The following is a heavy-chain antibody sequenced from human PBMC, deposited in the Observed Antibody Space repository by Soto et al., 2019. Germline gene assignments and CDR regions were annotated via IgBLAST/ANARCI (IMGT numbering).Heavy chain of an antibody. CDR3: ARGLVDTAMVRDTKCAFDY. Sequence: NPSETLSLTCTVSGGSISSYYWSWIRQPPGKGLEWIGYIYYSGSTNYNPSLKSRVTISVDTSKDQFSLKLSSVTAADTAVYYCARGLVDTAMVRDTKCAFDYWGQGTLVTVSS. CDR1: GGSISSYY. CDR2: IYYSGST. J-gene: IGHJ4*02. D-gene: IGHD5-18*01. V-gene: IGHV4-59*01.